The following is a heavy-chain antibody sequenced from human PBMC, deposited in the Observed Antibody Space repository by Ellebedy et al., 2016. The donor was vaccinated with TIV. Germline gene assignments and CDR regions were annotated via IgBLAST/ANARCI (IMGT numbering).Heavy chain of an antibody. D-gene: IGHD1-26*01. J-gene: IGHJ4*02. CDR3: ARWSLPFDY. CDR1: GFTFSSYS. Sequence: GESLKISXAASGFTFSSYSMNWVRQAPGKGLEWVSYISSSSSTIYYADSVKGRFTISRDNAKNSLYLQMNSLRAEDTAVYYCARWSLPFDYWGQGALVTVSS. CDR2: ISSSSSTI. V-gene: IGHV3-48*01.